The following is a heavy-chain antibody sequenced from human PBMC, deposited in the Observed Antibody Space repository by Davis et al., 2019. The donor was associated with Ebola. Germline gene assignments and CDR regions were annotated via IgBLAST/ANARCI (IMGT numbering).Heavy chain of an antibody. CDR3: VRDPWANRDVN. D-gene: IGHD1-14*01. CDR1: GYISSTYG. J-gene: IGHJ4*02. CDR2: INGDNT. V-gene: IGHV1-18*01. Sequence: ASVKVSCKASGYISSTYGITWVRQPPGQGREWLGWINGDNTHYAKNVQYRVTMTTDTSTSTAFMELRSLTSDDTAVYYCVRDPWANRDVNWGQGTLVTVSS.